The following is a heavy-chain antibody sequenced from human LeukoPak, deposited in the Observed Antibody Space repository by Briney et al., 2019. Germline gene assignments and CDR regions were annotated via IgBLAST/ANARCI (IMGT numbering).Heavy chain of an antibody. J-gene: IGHJ3*02. CDR2: INWNGGST. CDR3: ARSSVSAYAFDI. Sequence: GGSLRLSCAASGFTFDDYGMSRVRQGPGKGLEWVSGINWNGGSTGYADSVKGRFTISRDNAKKSLYLQMNSLRAEDTALYYCARSSVSAYAFDIWGQGTMVTVSS. D-gene: IGHD6-6*01. CDR1: GFTFDDYG. V-gene: IGHV3-20*04.